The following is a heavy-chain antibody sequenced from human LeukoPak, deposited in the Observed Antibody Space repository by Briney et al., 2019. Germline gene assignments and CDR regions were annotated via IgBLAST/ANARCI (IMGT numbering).Heavy chain of an antibody. CDR1: GFTFSDYV. Sequence: SGGSLRLSCAASGFTFSDYVMHWVRQAPGKGLEWVAVIWYDGSNKYYADSVKGRFTISRDNSKNTLYLQMNSLRAEDTAVYYCVRGGCSSTSCYDGWGQGTLVTVSS. V-gene: IGHV3-33*08. D-gene: IGHD2-2*01. J-gene: IGHJ4*02. CDR2: IWYDGSNK. CDR3: VRGGCSSTSCYDG.